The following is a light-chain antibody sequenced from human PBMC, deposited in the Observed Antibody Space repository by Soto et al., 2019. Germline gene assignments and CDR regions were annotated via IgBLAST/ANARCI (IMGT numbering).Light chain of an antibody. Sequence: QSALTQPASVSGSPGQSITISCTGTSSDVGSYNLVSWYQQHPGKAPKVMIYEVSKRPSGVSHRFSGSKSGNTASLRISGLQAEDDADYYCCSYAGNSTYVFGTGTKVTVL. CDR2: EVS. CDR1: SSDVGSYNL. CDR3: CSYAGNSTYV. V-gene: IGLV2-23*02. J-gene: IGLJ1*01.